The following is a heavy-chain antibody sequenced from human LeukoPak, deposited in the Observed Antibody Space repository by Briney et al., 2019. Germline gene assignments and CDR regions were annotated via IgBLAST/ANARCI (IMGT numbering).Heavy chain of an antibody. CDR3: AKDTKLTSGFIYYYYNSMDV. V-gene: IGHV3-23*01. CDR2: IRGSGSFT. J-gene: IGHJ6*02. D-gene: IGHD3-22*01. CDR1: GFTFSNYI. Sequence: GGSLRLSCTASGFTFSNYIMKWVRQAPGKGLEWVSAIRGSGSFTDYADSVKGRFTISRDNSKNTLYLQINSLRAEDTAVYYCAKDTKLTSGFIYYYYNSMDVWGQGTTVTVSS.